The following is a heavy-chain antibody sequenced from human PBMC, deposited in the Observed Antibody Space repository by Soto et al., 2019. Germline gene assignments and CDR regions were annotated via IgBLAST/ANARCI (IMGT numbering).Heavy chain of an antibody. CDR1: GGSVSSGSYY. CDR3: ARGMDYYDSSGYQVENWFDP. V-gene: IGHV4-61*01. CDR2: IYYSGST. D-gene: IGHD3-22*01. Sequence: PSETLSLTCTFSGGSVSSGSYYWSWIRHHPGKGLAWIGYIYYSGSTNYNPSLKSRVTISVDTSKNQFSLKLSSVTAADTAVYYCARGMDYYDSSGYQVENWFDPWGQGTLVTVSS. J-gene: IGHJ5*02.